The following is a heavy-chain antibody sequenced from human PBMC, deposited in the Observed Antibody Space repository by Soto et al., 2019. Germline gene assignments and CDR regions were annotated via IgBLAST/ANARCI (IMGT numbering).Heavy chain of an antibody. Sequence: ASVKVSCKASGYTFTGYYMHWVRQAPGQGLEWMGWINPNSGGTNYAQKFQGWVTMTRDTSISTAYMELSRLRSDDTAVYYCARVHYYDSSGYPAPGDAFDIWGQGTMVTVSS. CDR1: GYTFTGYY. V-gene: IGHV1-2*04. J-gene: IGHJ3*02. CDR2: INPNSGGT. CDR3: ARVHYYDSSGYPAPGDAFDI. D-gene: IGHD3-22*01.